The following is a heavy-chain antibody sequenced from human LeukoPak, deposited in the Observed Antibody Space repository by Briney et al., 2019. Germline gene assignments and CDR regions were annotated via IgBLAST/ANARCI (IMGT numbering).Heavy chain of an antibody. CDR3: ARDSGAQLAH. D-gene: IGHD6-13*01. CDR1: GGSFSGYY. Sequence: SETLSLTCAVYGGSFSGYYWSWIRQPPGKGLEWIGEINHSGSTNYNPSLKSRVTISVDTSKNQFSLKLSSVTAADTAVYYCARDSGAQLAHWGQGTLVTVSS. V-gene: IGHV4-34*01. J-gene: IGHJ4*02. CDR2: INHSGST.